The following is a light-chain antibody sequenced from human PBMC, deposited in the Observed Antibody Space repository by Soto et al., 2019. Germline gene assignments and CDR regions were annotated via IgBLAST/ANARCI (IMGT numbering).Light chain of an antibody. CDR2: GAS. CDR3: QQYGTSEII. V-gene: IGKV3-20*01. J-gene: IGKJ5*01. Sequence: EVVMTQSPATLSVSPWERVTLSCRASQSVRSNLAWYQQKPGQSPRLLIYGASSRATGIPDRFSGSGSGTDFTLTITRLEPEDFAVFYCQQYGTSEIIFGQGTRLEIK. CDR1: QSVRSN.